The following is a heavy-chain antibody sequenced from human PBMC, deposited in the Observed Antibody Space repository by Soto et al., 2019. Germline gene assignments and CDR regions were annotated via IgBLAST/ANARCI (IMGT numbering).Heavy chain of an antibody. CDR2: IKQDGSEK. J-gene: IGHJ4*02. CDR1: GFTFISYW. D-gene: IGHD2-15*01. Sequence: PGESLKISCAASGFTFISYWMSWVLQAPWKGLEWVANIKQDGSEKYYVDSVTGRFTISRDNAKNSLYLQMNTLRAEDTAVYYCARDHLGYCSSGSCNWAEYFGCWGQGTLVTVSS. V-gene: IGHV3-7*04. CDR3: ARDHLGYCSSGSCNWAEYFGC.